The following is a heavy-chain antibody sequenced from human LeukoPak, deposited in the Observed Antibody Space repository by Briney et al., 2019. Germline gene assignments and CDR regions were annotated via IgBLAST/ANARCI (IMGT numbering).Heavy chain of an antibody. CDR1: GCTFTSYD. CDR3: AREGSSSNWFDP. Sequence: ASVKVSCKASGCTFTSYDINWVRQATGQGLEWMGWMNPNSGNTGYAQKFQGRVTMTRNTSISTAYMELSSLRSEDTAVYYCAREGSSSNWFDPWGQGTLVTVSS. D-gene: IGHD6-6*01. CDR2: MNPNSGNT. J-gene: IGHJ5*02. V-gene: IGHV1-8*01.